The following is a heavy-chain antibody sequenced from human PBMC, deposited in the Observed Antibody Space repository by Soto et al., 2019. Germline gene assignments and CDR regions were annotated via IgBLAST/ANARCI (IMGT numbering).Heavy chain of an antibody. D-gene: IGHD6-13*01. CDR1: GYTFTSYG. V-gene: IGHV1-3*01. Sequence: QVQLVQSGTEVKKPEASVKVSCKDSGYTFTSYGIHWVRQAPGQRLEWMGWINAANGDTKYSPKFQGRVTITKDTSASTASMELSILRSEDTAVYYCVRRHVSATGIDWFDPWGQGTLVTVSS. CDR3: VRRHVSATGIDWFDP. CDR2: INAANGDT. J-gene: IGHJ5*02.